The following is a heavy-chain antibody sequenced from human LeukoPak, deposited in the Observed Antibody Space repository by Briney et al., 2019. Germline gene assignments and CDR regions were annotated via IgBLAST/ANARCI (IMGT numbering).Heavy chain of an antibody. J-gene: IGHJ4*02. Sequence: ETLSLTCTVSGGSITSYYWNWVRQAPGKGLEWVSSISCSGSYIYYADSEKGRFTISRDNARNSLFLQMSSLRAEDTASASSANAAMYCGSSCNMRTDGRRDDYWGQGTLATVSS. CDR1: GGSITSYY. D-gene: IGHD2-2*01. V-gene: IGHV3-21*01. CDR2: ISCSGSYI. CDR3: ANAAMYCGSSCNMRTDGRRDDY.